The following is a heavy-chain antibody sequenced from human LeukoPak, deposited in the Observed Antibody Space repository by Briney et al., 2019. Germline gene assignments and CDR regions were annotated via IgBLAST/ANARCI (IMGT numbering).Heavy chain of an antibody. D-gene: IGHD3-10*02. CDR1: GFTFSSYS. J-gene: IGHJ6*04. CDR3: AELGITMVGGV. CDR2: ISTSSSYI. V-gene: IGHV3-21*01. Sequence: GGSLRLSCAASGFTFSSYSMNWVRQAPGKGLEWVSSISTSSSYIYYADSVKGRFTISRDNAKNSLYLQMNSLRAEDTAVYYCAELGITMVGGVWGKGTTVTISS.